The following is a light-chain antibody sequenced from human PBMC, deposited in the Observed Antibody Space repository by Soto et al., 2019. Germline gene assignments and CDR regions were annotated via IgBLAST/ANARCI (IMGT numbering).Light chain of an antibody. V-gene: IGKV1-12*01. J-gene: IGKJ1*01. Sequence: IQMTQTPSSLSASVGDRVTITCRASQDIGNWVLWYQQKPGKAPKLLIFGASSLQSGVPSRISGIRAGTVCTLTVSSLQPEDSTIDFCQQGHSVAPTFGQGTKVEI. CDR3: QQGHSVAPT. CDR2: GAS. CDR1: QDIGNW.